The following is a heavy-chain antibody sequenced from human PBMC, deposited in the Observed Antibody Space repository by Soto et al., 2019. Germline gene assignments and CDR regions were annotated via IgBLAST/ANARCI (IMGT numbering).Heavy chain of an antibody. CDR3: ARERVRVVAATITHYYGMDV. D-gene: IGHD2-2*01. J-gene: IGHJ6*02. CDR1: GFSSSPYW. Sequence: EVQLVESGGGLVQPGGSLRLSCEASGFSSSPYWMSWVRQAPGKGLEWVANIKPDGSEKYYLDSVRGRFTISRDNANNSLFLQMNSLRADDTAVYYCARERVRVVAATITHYYGMDVWGQGTTVTVSS. CDR2: IKPDGSEK. V-gene: IGHV3-7*03.